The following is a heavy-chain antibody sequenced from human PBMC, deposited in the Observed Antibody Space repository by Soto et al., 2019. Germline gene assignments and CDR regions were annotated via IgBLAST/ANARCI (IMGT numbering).Heavy chain of an antibody. CDR1: GFIFSNHA. J-gene: IGHJ4*01. D-gene: IGHD6-13*01. Sequence: GGSLRLSCAASGFIFSNHAMSWVRQVPGKGLEWVSGISAGGNLIYYADSVRGRFTMSRDNSKNMLYLQMNSLRAEDTAVYFCAKRPGIGAATKNFVFWGQGALVTVSS. CDR2: ISAGGNLI. V-gene: IGHV3-23*01. CDR3: AKRPGIGAATKNFVF.